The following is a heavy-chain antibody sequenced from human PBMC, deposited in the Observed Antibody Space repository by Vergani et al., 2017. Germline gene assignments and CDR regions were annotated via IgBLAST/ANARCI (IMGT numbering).Heavy chain of an antibody. CDR3: VRKWLTNEEVDY. V-gene: IGHV3-23*01. J-gene: IGHJ4*02. Sequence: EVQLLESGGGSVQPGGSLRLSCAASGFTFTDYGMTWVRQAPGRGLEWVSTIAAGGGATFYADSVKGRFTIPRDNSKNILYLQLRTLRVDDSAIYYCVRKWLTNEEVDYWGQGTLVTVSS. D-gene: IGHD5-12*01. CDR1: GFTFTDYG. CDR2: IAAGGGAT.